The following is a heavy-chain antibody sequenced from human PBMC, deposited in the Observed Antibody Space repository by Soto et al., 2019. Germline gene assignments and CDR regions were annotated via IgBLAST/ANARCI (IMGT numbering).Heavy chain of an antibody. D-gene: IGHD6-13*01. CDR3: ARVGYSSSWYRRGAFDI. V-gene: IGHV4-34*01. Sequence: SETLSLTCAVYGGSFSGYYWSWIRQPPRKGLEWIGEINHSGSTNYNPSLKSRVTISVDTSKNQFSLKLASVTAAYTAVYYCARVGYSSSWYRRGAFDIWGQGTMVTVSS. CDR1: GGSFSGYY. J-gene: IGHJ3*02. CDR2: INHSGST.